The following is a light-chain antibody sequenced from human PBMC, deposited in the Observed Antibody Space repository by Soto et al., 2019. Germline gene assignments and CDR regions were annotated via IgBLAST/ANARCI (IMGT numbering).Light chain of an antibody. Sequence: IVFTQSPGPLSLSPGERATLSCRASQSVSSSYLAWYQQKPGQAPRLLIYGASSRATGIPDRFSGSGSGTDFTLTISRLEPEDFAVYYCQQYGSSPETFGQGTKVDI. CDR1: QSVSSSY. V-gene: IGKV3-20*01. CDR3: QQYGSSPET. J-gene: IGKJ1*01. CDR2: GAS.